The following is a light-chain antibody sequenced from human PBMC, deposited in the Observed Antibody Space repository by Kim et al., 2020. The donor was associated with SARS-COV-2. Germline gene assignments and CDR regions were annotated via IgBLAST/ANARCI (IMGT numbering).Light chain of an antibody. J-gene: IGLJ2*01. CDR3: GTWDVSLSVL. V-gene: IGLV1-51*01. CDR1: PSNIANNY. Sequence: PGPKGTINCSGTPSNIANNYVSWFQQVPGAAPKLLIYDNDRRPSGIPDRFSGSKSGTSATLDITGLQPGDEADYYCGTWDVSLSVLFGGGTQLTVL. CDR2: DND.